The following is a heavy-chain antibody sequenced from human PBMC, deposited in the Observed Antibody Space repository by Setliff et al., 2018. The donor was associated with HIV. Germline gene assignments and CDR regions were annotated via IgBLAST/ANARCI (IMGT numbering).Heavy chain of an antibody. D-gene: IGHD2-21*02. CDR2: ISPDGSAT. V-gene: IGHV3-7*01. J-gene: IGHJ4*02. CDR3: MRWGLPYAIDC. Sequence: GSLRLSCAASGFTFSSARMGWVRQAPAKGLEWVANISPDGSATYYVDSVKGRFTISRDNAKNSLYLQLNSLRVEDTAVYYCMRWGLPYAIDCWGQGMLVTVSS. CDR1: GFTFSSAR.